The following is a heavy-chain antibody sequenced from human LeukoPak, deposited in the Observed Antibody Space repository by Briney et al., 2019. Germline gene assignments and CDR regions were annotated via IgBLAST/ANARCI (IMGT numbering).Heavy chain of an antibody. V-gene: IGHV1-18*01. CDR3: ARGPTIVVVPAATFGGPNYYYYGMDV. D-gene: IGHD2-2*01. CDR2: ISAYNGNT. J-gene: IGHJ6*02. Sequence: ASVKVSCKASGYTFTSYGISWVRQAPGQGLEWMGWISAYNGNTNHAQKLQGRVTMTTDTSTSTAYMELRSLRSDDTAVYYCARGPTIVVVPAATFGGPNYYYYGMDVWGQGTTVTVSS. CDR1: GYTFTSYG.